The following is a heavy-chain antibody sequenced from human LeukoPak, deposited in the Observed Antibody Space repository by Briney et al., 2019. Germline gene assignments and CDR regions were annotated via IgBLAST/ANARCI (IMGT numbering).Heavy chain of an antibody. CDR1: GYTFTSYY. Sequence: ASVKVSCKASGYTFTSYYMHWVRQAPGQGLEWMGIINPSGGSTSYAQKFQGRVTMTRDTSTSTVHMELSSLRSEDTAVYYCAREKKNYYDSSGHDAFDIWGQGTMVTVSS. V-gene: IGHV1-46*01. CDR2: INPSGGST. J-gene: IGHJ3*02. D-gene: IGHD3-22*01. CDR3: AREKKNYYDSSGHDAFDI.